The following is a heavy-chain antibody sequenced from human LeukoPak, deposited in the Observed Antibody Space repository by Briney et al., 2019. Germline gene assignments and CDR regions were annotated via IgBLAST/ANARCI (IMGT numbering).Heavy chain of an antibody. CDR3: AREQLGFSYGL. CDR1: GFTFGNDW. V-gene: IGHV3-74*01. J-gene: IGHJ4*02. CDR2: LNGDVRIT. Sequence: GGSLRLACAAAGFTFGNDWMHWVRQLPGKWLVWVSRLNGDVRITNYADSVKGRLTISRDNAKKTLYLKMNSLRAEDTGVYYCAREQLGFSYGLWGQGTLVTVSS. D-gene: IGHD5-18*01.